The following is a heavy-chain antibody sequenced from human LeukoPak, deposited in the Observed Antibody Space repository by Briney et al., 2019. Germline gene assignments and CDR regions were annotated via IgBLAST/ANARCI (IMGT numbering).Heavy chain of an antibody. CDR2: IKQDGGDK. V-gene: IGHV3-7*01. CDR3: ARDPYNGNYGDSYYYYMDV. CDR1: GFTFSSYE. D-gene: IGHD1-26*01. Sequence: PGGSLRLSCAASGFTFSSYEMNWVRQAPGKGLEWVANIKQDGGDKYYVDSVKGRFTISRDNAKNSLYLQMNSLRAEDTAIYYCARDPYNGNYGDSYYYYMDVWGKGTTVTISS. J-gene: IGHJ6*03.